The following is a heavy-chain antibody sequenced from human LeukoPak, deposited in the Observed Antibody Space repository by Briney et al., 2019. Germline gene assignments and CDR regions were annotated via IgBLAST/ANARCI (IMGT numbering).Heavy chain of an antibody. V-gene: IGHV1-69*13. CDR2: IIPIFGTA. J-gene: IGHJ6*02. CDR1: GGTFNSYA. CDR3: ARGMIVEHRYYYYGMDV. D-gene: IGHD3-22*01. Sequence: ASVKVSCKVSGGTFNSYAISWVRQAPGQGLEWMGGIIPIFGTANYAQKFQGRVTITADESTSTAYMELSSLRSEDTAVYYCARGMIVEHRYYYYGMDVWGQGTTVTVSS.